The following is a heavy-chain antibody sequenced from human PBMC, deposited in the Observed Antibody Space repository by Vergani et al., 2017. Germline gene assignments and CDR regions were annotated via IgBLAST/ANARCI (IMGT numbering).Heavy chain of an antibody. CDR2: MYHSGST. D-gene: IGHD3-10*01. V-gene: IGHV4-61*01. Sequence: QLQLQQSGPGLVKPSETLFLTCTVSADSISSGSYYLGWIRQPPGKSLEWIGYMYHSGSTNYNPSLETRVTISGDTSKNQFSLKLNSVTAADTAVYYCGRVADFYGLGSRLLDLWGQGILVTVSS. CDR1: ADSISSGSYY. CDR3: GRVADFYGLGSRLLDL. J-gene: IGHJ5*02.